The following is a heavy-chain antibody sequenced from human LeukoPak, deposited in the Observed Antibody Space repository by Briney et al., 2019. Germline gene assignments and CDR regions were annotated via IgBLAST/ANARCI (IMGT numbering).Heavy chain of an antibody. D-gene: IGHD1-26*01. CDR3: ARVVFGVGATPDAFDI. J-gene: IGHJ3*02. V-gene: IGHV1-18*01. CDR1: GYTFTSYG. Sequence: ASVWVSCKASGYTFTSYGISWVRQAPGQGLEWMGWISAYNGNTNYAQKLQGRVTMTTDTSTSTAYMELRSLRSDDTAVYYCARVVFGVGATPDAFDIWGQGEMVTVSS. CDR2: ISAYNGNT.